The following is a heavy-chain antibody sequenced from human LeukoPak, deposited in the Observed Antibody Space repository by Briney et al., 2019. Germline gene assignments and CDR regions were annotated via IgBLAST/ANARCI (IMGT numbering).Heavy chain of an antibody. D-gene: IGHD2-8*01. CDR1: GGSISSSSYY. J-gene: IGHJ6*03. V-gene: IGHV4-39*01. CDR2: IYYSGST. CDR3: ARHVMVYEEYCMDV. Sequence: SETLSLTCTVSGGSISSSSYYWGWIRQPPGKGLEWIGSIYYSGSTYYNPSLKSRVTISVDTSKNQFSLKLSSVTAADTAVYYWARHVMVYEEYCMDVWGKGTTVTVSS.